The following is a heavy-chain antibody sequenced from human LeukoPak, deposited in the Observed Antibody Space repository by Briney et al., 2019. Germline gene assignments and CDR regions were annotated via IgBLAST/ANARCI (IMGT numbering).Heavy chain of an antibody. CDR3: ARVSCSGGSCYPTDAFVI. D-gene: IGHD2-15*01. Sequence: GGSLRLSCAASGFTFSSYSMNWVRQAPGKGLEWVSSISSSSSYIYYADSVKGRFTISRDNAKNSLYLQMNSLRAEDTAVYYCARVSCSGGSCYPTDAFVIWGQGTMVTVSS. V-gene: IGHV3-21*01. CDR1: GFTFSSYS. CDR2: ISSSSSYI. J-gene: IGHJ3*02.